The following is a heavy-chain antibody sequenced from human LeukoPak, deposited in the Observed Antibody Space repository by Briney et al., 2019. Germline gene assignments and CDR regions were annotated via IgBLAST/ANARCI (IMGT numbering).Heavy chain of an antibody. V-gene: IGHV4-59*01. CDR2: LSYSGIT. Sequence: PSETLSLTCTVSGVSISIFYWSWIRQSPGKGLEWIGYLSYSGITHYNPSLKSRVTFSVDTSKKHFSLKLTSVTAADTAVYYCAKTLGSGAYYEGTFDSWGQGTPVTVSS. J-gene: IGHJ4*02. CDR3: AKTLGSGAYYEGTFDS. CDR1: GVSISIFY. D-gene: IGHD1-26*01.